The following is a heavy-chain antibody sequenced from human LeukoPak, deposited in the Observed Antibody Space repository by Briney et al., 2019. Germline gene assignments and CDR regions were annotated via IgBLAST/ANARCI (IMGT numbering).Heavy chain of an antibody. Sequence: GGSLRLSCAASGFTFDDYTMHWVRQAPGKGLEWVSLISWDGGSTYYADSVKGRFTISRDNSKNSLYLQMNSLRTEDTALYYCAKGGYHYYYGMDVWGQGTTVTVSS. D-gene: IGHD2-15*01. J-gene: IGHJ6*02. V-gene: IGHV3-43*01. CDR1: GFTFDDYT. CDR2: ISWDGGST. CDR3: AKGGYHYYYGMDV.